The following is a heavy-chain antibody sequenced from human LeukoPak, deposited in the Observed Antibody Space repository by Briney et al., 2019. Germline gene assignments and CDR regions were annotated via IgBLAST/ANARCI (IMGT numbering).Heavy chain of an antibody. V-gene: IGHV1-18*01. CDR2: ISAYNGNT. Sequence: GASVKVSCKASGYTFTSYGISWVRQAPGHGLEWMGWISAYNGNTNYAQKLQGRVTMTTDTSTSTAYMQLSRLRSDDTAVYYCASKRDSAGINFQHWGQGTLVTVSS. J-gene: IGHJ1*01. D-gene: IGHD1-14*01. CDR3: ASKRDSAGINFQH. CDR1: GYTFTSYG.